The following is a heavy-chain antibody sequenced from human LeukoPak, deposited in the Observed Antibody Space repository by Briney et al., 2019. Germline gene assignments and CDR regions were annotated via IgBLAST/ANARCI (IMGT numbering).Heavy chain of an antibody. CDR3: ARDPLERYDFWSGYFYMDV. J-gene: IGHJ6*03. Sequence: GGSLRLSCAASGFTFSSYWMSWVRQAPGKGLEWVANIKQDGSEKYYVDSVKGRSTISRDNAKNSLYLQMNSLRAEDTAVYYCARDPLERYDFWSGYFYMDVWGKGTTVTVSS. V-gene: IGHV3-7*01. D-gene: IGHD3-3*01. CDR1: GFTFSSYW. CDR2: IKQDGSEK.